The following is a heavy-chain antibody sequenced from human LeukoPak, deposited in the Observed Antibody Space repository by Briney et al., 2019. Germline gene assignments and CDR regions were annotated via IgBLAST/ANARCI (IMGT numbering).Heavy chain of an antibody. J-gene: IGHJ6*02. Sequence: SETLSLTCTVSGGSISSGGYYWSWIRQPPGKGLEWIGYIYYSGSTYYNPSLKSRVTISVETSKNQLSLKLSSVTAADTAVYYCATSYCSSTSCLSDYYYGMDGWGQGTTVTVSS. CDR3: ATSYCSSTSCLSDYYYGMDG. D-gene: IGHD2-2*01. V-gene: IGHV4-30-4*01. CDR2: IYYSGST. CDR1: GGSISSGGYY.